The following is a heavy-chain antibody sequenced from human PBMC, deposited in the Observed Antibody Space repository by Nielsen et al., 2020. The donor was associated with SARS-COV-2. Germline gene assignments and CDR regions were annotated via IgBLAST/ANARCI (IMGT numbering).Heavy chain of an antibody. CDR2: ISGDGGNT. CDR3: AKDHSSGRYRRYFDL. Sequence: GGSLRLSCAVSGFTFDDYAMHWVRQAPGKGLEWVSLISGDGGNTYYADSVKGRFTISRDNSKNSLYLQMNSLRTEDTALYYCAKDHSSGRYRRYFDLWGRGTLVTVSS. D-gene: IGHD1-26*01. J-gene: IGHJ2*01. V-gene: IGHV3-43*02. CDR1: GFTFDDYA.